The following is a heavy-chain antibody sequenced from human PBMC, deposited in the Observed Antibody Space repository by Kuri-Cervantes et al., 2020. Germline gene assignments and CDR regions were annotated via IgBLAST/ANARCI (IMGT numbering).Heavy chain of an antibody. D-gene: IGHD6-13*01. Sequence: ASVKVSCKASGYTFTSYAMHWVRQAPGQRLEWMGWINAGNGNTKYSQKFQGRVTITRDTSTSTAYMELSRLRSDDTAVYYCARLAAAGTEEYYFDYWGQGTLVTVSS. CDR2: INAGNGNT. CDR3: ARLAAAGTEEYYFDY. J-gene: IGHJ4*02. V-gene: IGHV1-3*01. CDR1: GYTFTSYA.